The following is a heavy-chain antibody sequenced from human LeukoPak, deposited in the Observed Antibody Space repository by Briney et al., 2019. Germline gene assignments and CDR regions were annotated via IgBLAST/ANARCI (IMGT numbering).Heavy chain of an antibody. J-gene: IGHJ3*01. CDR2: LLYTGNT. D-gene: IGHD3-3*02. V-gene: IGHV4-59*01. Sequence: SETLSLTCTVFGVSIFNNHFSWIRQTPGKGLEWIAYLLYTGNTKYNPSLKTRITRSADKSKNQFSLNLRSVTAADTAVYYCARAPRILFFSDRVDAFDLWGRGTMVTVSS. CDR1: GVSIFNNH. CDR3: ARAPRILFFSDRVDAFDL.